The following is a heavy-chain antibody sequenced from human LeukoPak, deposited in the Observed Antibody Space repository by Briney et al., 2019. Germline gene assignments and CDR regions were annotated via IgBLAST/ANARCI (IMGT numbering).Heavy chain of an antibody. CDR3: ARGYCSGSSCYPGLY. V-gene: IGHV3-66*02. Sequence: GGSLRLSCAASGFTVSSNYMNWVRQAPGKGLEWVSVIYTDGATYYADSVKGRFTISRDNPKNTLYLQMNSLRADDTAVYYCARGYCSGSSCYPGLYWGQGSLVTVSS. D-gene: IGHD2-15*01. J-gene: IGHJ4*02. CDR1: GFTVSSNY. CDR2: IYTDGAT.